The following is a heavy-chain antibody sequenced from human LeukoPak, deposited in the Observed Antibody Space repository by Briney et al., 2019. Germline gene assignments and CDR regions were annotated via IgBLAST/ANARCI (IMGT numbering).Heavy chain of an antibody. CDR1: GYTFTNYG. J-gene: IGHJ1*01. CDR2: SSPYNGKT. V-gene: IGHV1-18*01. D-gene: IGHD3-16*02. Sequence: ASVKVSCKASGYTFTNYGISWVRQARGQGLEWMGWSSPYNGKTNYAQNLQGRVTMTTDTSTSTAYMELRSLRSDDTAMYYCARGLLTFGGVIGGPQALEYFQHWGQGTLVTVSS. CDR3: ARGLLTFGGVIGGPQALEYFQH.